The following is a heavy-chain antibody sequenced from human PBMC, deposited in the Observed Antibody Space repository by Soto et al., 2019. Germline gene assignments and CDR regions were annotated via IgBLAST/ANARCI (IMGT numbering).Heavy chain of an antibody. CDR1: GGSVSSNSYS. J-gene: IGHJ5*02. CDR3: ARVGYDYGGNYLVFYP. CDR2: IYSSENT. Sequence: SETLSLTCTVSGGSVSSNSYSWGWIRQSPGKGLEWIGTIYSSENTYYNPSLLSRVTISVDTSKNEFSLRLSSVTAADTAVYYCARVGYDYGGNYLVFYPWGQGTLVPVSS. V-gene: IGHV4-39*07. D-gene: IGHD4-17*01.